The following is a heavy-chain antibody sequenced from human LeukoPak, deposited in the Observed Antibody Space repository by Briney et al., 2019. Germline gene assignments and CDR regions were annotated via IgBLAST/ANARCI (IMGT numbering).Heavy chain of an antibody. CDR2: IYYSGST. V-gene: IGHV4-39*01. CDR1: GGSISSSSYY. CDR3: ARLEGVDYGEIDY. D-gene: IGHD4-17*01. Sequence: SETLSPTCTVSGGSISSSSYYWGWIRQPPGKGLEWIGSIYYSGSTYYNPSLKSRVTISVDTSKNQFSLKLSSVTAADTAVYYCARLEGVDYGEIDYWGQETLVTVSS. J-gene: IGHJ4*02.